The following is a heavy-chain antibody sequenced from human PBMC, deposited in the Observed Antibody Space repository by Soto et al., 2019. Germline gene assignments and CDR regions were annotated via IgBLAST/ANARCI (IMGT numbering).Heavy chain of an antibody. Sequence: QVQLVQSGAEVKKPGSSVKVSCKPFGGTLSSYAITWMRQAPGQGLEWMGGIIPFSGAANYAQKFQGRVTITADESTNTAYMDLSSLRSEDTAVYFCARVWVTTVTAWFDLWGQGTLVTGSS. CDR1: GGTLSSYA. J-gene: IGHJ5*02. V-gene: IGHV1-69*01. CDR3: ARVWVTTVTAWFDL. D-gene: IGHD4-17*01. CDR2: IIPFSGAA.